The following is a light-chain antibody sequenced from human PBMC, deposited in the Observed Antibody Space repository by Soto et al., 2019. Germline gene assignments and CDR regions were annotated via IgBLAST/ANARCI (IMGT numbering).Light chain of an antibody. J-gene: IGKJ1*01. CDR3: QQYNKWPRT. Sequence: EIVMTQSPATLSVSPGERATLSCRASQSVSSNLAWYQQKPGQAPRLLIYGASTRATGIPARFSGSGSGTEFTLTISSLQSEDFVVYYCQQYNKWPRTFGQGTK. CDR1: QSVSSN. V-gene: IGKV3-15*01. CDR2: GAS.